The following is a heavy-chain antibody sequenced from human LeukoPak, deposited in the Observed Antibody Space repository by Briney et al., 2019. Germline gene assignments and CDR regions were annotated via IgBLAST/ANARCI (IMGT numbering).Heavy chain of an antibody. Sequence: GGSLRLSCAASGFTVSSDYMSWVRQAPGKGLEWVSVIYSGGSTYYADSVKGRFTISRDNSKNTLYLQMNSLRAEDTAVYYCARVRGGDYFDYWGQGTLVTVSS. CDR1: GFTVSSDY. D-gene: IGHD3-16*01. CDR2: IYSGGST. CDR3: ARVRGGDYFDY. V-gene: IGHV3-53*01. J-gene: IGHJ4*02.